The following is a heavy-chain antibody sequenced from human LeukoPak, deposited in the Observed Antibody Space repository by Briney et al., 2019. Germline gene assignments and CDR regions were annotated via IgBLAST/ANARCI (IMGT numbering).Heavy chain of an antibody. CDR2: IWYDGSNK. CDR1: GFTFSSYA. Sequence: GGSLRLSCAASGFTFSSYAMHWVRQAPGKGLEWVAVIWYDGSNKYYADSVKGRFIISRDNSKNTLYLQMNSLRAEDTAVYYCARVMITFGGVLDYWGQGTLVTVSS. CDR3: ARVMITFGGVLDY. V-gene: IGHV3-33*08. J-gene: IGHJ4*02. D-gene: IGHD3-16*01.